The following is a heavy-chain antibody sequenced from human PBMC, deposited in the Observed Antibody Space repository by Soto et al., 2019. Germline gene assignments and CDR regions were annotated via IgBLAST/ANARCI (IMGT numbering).Heavy chain of an antibody. D-gene: IGHD6-6*01. J-gene: IGHJ6*02. CDR3: ARDEGIAAPAGDYGMDV. V-gene: IGHV3-11*01. Sequence: GGSLELGCAASGFTFSDYYMIWIRQAPGKGLEWVSYISSSGSTIYYADSVKGRFTISRDNAKNSLYLQMNSLRAEDTAVYYCARDEGIAAPAGDYGMDVWGQGTTVTVSS. CDR2: ISSSGSTI. CDR1: GFTFSDYY.